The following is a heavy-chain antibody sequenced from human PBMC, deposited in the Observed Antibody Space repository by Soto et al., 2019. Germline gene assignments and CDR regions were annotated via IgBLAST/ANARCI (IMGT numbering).Heavy chain of an antibody. D-gene: IGHD1-1*01. J-gene: IGHJ3*02. CDR3: ARVERGTATTVVDAFDI. CDR2: MSHSGGT. Sequence: QVQLQQWGAGLLKPSETLSLTCAVYGGFVSSGSYYWSWIRQPPGKGLEWIGEMSHSGGTHFNPSLKSRVTISVDTSTNQFSLKMSSVTAADTALYYCARVERGTATTVVDAFDICGPGTMVTVSS. CDR1: GGFVSSGSYY. V-gene: IGHV4-34*01.